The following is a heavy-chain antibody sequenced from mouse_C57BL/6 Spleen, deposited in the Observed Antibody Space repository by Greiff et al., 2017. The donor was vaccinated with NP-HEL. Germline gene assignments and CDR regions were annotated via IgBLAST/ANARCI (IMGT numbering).Heavy chain of an antibody. CDR2: IYPGDGDT. D-gene: IGHD1-1*01. V-gene: IGHV1-82*01. CDR1: GYAFSSSW. CDR3: AREYYRRYFDV. Sequence: QVQLKESGPELVKPGASGKISCKASGYAFSSSWMNWVKQRPGKGLEWIGRIYPGDGDTNYNGKFKGKATLTADKSSSTAYMQLSSLTSEDSAVYFCAREYYRRYFDVWGTGTTVTVSS. J-gene: IGHJ1*03.